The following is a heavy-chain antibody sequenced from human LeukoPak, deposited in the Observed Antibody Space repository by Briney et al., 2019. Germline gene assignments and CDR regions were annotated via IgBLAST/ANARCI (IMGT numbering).Heavy chain of an antibody. CDR1: AYSISSGYY. Sequence: SETLSLTCTVSAYSISSGYYWGWIRQPPGKGLEWIGSIYHGGSTYYNPSLKSRVTISVDTSKNQFSLKVTSVTAADTAVYYCARIYCSGGSCYRQLTCYYYYYMDVWGKGTTVTVSS. J-gene: IGHJ6*03. V-gene: IGHV4-38-2*02. CDR3: ARIYCSGGSCYRQLTCYYYYYMDV. D-gene: IGHD2-15*01. CDR2: IYHGGST.